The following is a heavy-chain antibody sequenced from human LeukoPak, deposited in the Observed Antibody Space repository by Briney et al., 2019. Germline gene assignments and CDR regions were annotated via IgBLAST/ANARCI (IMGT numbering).Heavy chain of an antibody. D-gene: IGHD6-13*01. J-gene: IGHJ5*02. CDR3: ATGYSSSWYLDWFDP. CDR1: GFTFSTYE. CDR2: IYYSGST. V-gene: IGHV4-59*05. Sequence: GSLRLSCAASGFTFSTYEMTWVRQSPGKGLEWIGSIYYSGSTYYNPSLKSRVTISVDTSKNQFSLKLSSVTAADTAVYYCATGYSSSWYLDWFDPWGQGTLVTVSS.